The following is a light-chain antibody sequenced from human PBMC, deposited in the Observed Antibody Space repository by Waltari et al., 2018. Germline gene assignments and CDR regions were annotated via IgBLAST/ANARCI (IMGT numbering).Light chain of an antibody. CDR2: DAS. CDR1: QSVSSF. Sequence: EIVLTQSPATLSLSPGERATLSCRASQSVSSFLAWYQQKPGQAPRLLINDASNRATGIPARFSGSGSGTDFTLTISSLEPEDFAVYYCQQRSNRPTFGQGTKVEIK. V-gene: IGKV3-11*01. CDR3: QQRSNRPT. J-gene: IGKJ1*01.